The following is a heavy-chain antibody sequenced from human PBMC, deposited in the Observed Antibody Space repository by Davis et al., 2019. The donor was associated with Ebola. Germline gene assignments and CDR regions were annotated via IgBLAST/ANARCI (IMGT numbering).Heavy chain of an antibody. J-gene: IGHJ2*01. Sequence: GSLRLSCTVSGGSISSGDYYWSWIRQPPGEGLEWIGEINQSGSTNYNPSLKSRVSISVDTSKNQFSLKVTSVTAADTAVYYCARERSGSGDFHKYFDLWGRGTLVTVSS. CDR2: INQSGST. CDR3: ARERSGSGDFHKYFDL. D-gene: IGHD3-10*01. CDR1: GGSISSGDYY. V-gene: IGHV4-39*07.